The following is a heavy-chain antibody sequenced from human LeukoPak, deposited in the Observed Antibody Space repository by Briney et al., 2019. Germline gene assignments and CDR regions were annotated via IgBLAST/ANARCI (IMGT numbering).Heavy chain of an antibody. CDR1: GFTFSNYW. J-gene: IGHJ4*02. D-gene: IGHD2-21*02. V-gene: IGHV3-7*01. CDR2: IMQDGSEK. CDR3: ARRYCGGDYHSPYFDY. Sequence: GGSLTLSCAASGFTFSNYWMSWVRQAPGKGLEWVANIMQDGSEKYYVDSVKGRFTISRDNAKNSLYLQMNSLRAEDTAVYYCARRYCGGDYHSPYFDYWGQGTLVTVSS.